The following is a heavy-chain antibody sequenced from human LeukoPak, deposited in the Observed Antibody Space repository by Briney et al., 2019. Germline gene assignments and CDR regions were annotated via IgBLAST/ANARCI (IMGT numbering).Heavy chain of an antibody. CDR1: GFTFSSHW. D-gene: IGHD3-22*01. J-gene: IGHJ3*02. V-gene: IGHV3-21*01. Sequence: PGGSLRLSCVVSGFTFSSHWMSWVRQAPGKGLEWVSSISSSSSYIYYADSVKGRFTISRDNAKNSLYLQMNSLRAEDTAVYYCARGGNYYDSSGYYHRGGAFDIWGQGTMVTVSS. CDR3: ARGGNYYDSSGYYHRGGAFDI. CDR2: ISSSSSYI.